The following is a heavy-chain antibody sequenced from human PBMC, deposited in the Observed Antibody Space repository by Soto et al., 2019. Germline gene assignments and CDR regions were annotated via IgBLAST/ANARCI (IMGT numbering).Heavy chain of an antibody. D-gene: IGHD6-19*01. Sequence: QVQLVESGGGVVQPGRSLRLSCAASGFTFSRYGMHWVRQAPGRGLEWVAVIWYDGSNIYYADSEKGRFTISRGNSKDTLDLQMNSLRAEDTAVYYCARDREQWLVGYYFDYWGQGTLVTVSS. J-gene: IGHJ4*02. CDR2: IWYDGSNI. CDR1: GFTFSRYG. V-gene: IGHV3-33*01. CDR3: ARDREQWLVGYYFDY.